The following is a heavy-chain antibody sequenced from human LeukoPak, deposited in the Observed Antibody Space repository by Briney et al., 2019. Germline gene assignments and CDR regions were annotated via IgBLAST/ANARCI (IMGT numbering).Heavy chain of an antibody. Sequence: PSETLSLTCTVSGGSISSHYWSWIRQPPGKGLEWIGYIYYSGSTNHNPSLKSRVTISVDTSKNQFSLKLSSVTAADTAVYYCARYYGSGSYYYFDYWGQGTLVTVSS. CDR3: ARYYGSGSYYYFDY. V-gene: IGHV4-59*11. CDR2: IYYSGST. CDR1: GGSISSHY. J-gene: IGHJ4*02. D-gene: IGHD3-10*01.